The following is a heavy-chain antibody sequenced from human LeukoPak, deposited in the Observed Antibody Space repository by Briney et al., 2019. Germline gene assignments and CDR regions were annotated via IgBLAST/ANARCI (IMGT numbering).Heavy chain of an antibody. CDR1: RFIFSNYW. J-gene: IGHJ6*04. Sequence: GGSLTLSCVPSRFIFSNYWMSWVRQAPGNGLGGGANIKQDGNEKYFVDSVTGRFPISRDDAKNSLYLQMKNLRAEDTAFYCCARKAYGIDVWGKGTPVTVSS. CDR3: ARKAYGIDV. V-gene: IGHV3-7*03. CDR2: IKQDGNEK.